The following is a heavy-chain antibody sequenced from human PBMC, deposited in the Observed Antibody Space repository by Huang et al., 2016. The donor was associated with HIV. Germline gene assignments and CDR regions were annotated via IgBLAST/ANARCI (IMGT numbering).Heavy chain of an antibody. CDR2: VFYCGNT. V-gene: IGHV4-39*01. CDR3: ARLPFDYVWGTQRQTALDELDV. Sequence: QLQLQESGPGLVRPSETLSLTCSVSGGSVNSGYYYGGWIRQPPGKGLEWLASVFYCGNTLYLPALKRVVSMSVDTAKKRFSLNLSSVTAADTAVYFCARLPFDYVWGTQRQTALDELDVWGQGTMVTVSS. CDR1: GGSVNSGYYY. J-gene: IGHJ3*01. D-gene: IGHD3-16*01.